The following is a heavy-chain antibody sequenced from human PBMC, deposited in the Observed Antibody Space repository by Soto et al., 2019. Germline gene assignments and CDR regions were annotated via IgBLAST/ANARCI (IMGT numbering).Heavy chain of an antibody. Sequence: LRLSCAASGFIFRNYDMHWVRQAPGKGLEWVSVFDSAGDPYYAGSVKGRFTISRDNAKNSLYLQMDSLRAGDTAVYYCARYRGGLDVWGQGTSVTVSS. J-gene: IGHJ6*02. CDR3: ARYRGGLDV. CDR2: FDSAGDP. V-gene: IGHV3-13*05. CDR1: GFIFRNYD. D-gene: IGHD3-16*02.